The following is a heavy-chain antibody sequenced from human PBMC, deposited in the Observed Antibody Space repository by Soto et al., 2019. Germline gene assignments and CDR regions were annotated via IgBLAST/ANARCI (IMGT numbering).Heavy chain of an antibody. Sequence: GGSLRLSCAASGFTFDDYAMHWVRQAPGKGLEWVSGISWNSGSIGYADSVKGRFTISRDNAKKSLYLQMNSLRAEDTALYYCASGRGYDILTGYYPYFDYWGQGTLVTVYS. CDR1: GFTFDDYA. CDR2: ISWNSGSI. V-gene: IGHV3-9*01. D-gene: IGHD3-9*01. CDR3: ASGRGYDILTGYYPYFDY. J-gene: IGHJ4*02.